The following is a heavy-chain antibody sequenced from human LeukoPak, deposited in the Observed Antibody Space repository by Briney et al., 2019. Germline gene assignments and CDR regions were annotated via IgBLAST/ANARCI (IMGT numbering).Heavy chain of an antibody. CDR3: ARDIVTPRPDAFDI. CDR2: IDWDDDK. V-gene: IGHV2-70*04. CDR1: GFSLSTSGMR. Sequence: SGPALVKPTQTLTLTCTFSGFSLSTSGMRVSWIRQPPGKALGWLARIDWDDDKFYSTSLKTRLTISKDTSKNQVVLTMTNMDPVGTATYYCARDIVTPRPDAFDIWGQGTMVTVSS. D-gene: IGHD1-14*01. J-gene: IGHJ3*02.